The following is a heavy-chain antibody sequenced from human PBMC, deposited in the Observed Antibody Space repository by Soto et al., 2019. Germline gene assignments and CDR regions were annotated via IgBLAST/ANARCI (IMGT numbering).Heavy chain of an antibody. Sequence: QVQLQESGPGLVKPSGTLSLTCAVSGGSISSSNWWSWVRQPPGKGLEWIGEIYHSGSTNYNPSLKSRVTISVDKSKTQFSLKLSSVTAADAAVYYCARRYSSSWYGYPFTYWGQGTLVTVSS. V-gene: IGHV4-4*02. CDR3: ARRYSSSWYGYPFTY. CDR1: GGSISSSNW. D-gene: IGHD6-13*01. CDR2: IYHSGST. J-gene: IGHJ4*02.